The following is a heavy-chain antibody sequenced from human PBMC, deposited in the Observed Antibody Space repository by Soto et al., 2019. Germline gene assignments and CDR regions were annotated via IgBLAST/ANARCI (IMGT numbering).Heavy chain of an antibody. CDR1: GYTFTSYG. CDR3: ARVENCSGGSSYYYYMDV. Sequence: ASVKVSCKASGYTFTSYGISCVRQAPGQGLEWMGWISAYNGNTNYAQKLQGRVTMTTDTSTSTAYMELRSLRSDDTAVYYCARVENCSGGSSYYYYMDVWGKGTTVTVSS. D-gene: IGHD2-15*01. J-gene: IGHJ6*03. CDR2: ISAYNGNT. V-gene: IGHV1-18*01.